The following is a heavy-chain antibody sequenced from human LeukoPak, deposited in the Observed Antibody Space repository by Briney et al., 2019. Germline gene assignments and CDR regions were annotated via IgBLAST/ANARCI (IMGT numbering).Heavy chain of an antibody. CDR1: GGTFSSYA. CDR3: VSVDGGDCFSCMDV. D-gene: IGHD2-21*02. J-gene: IGHJ6*02. V-gene: IGHV1-69*01. Sequence: ASVKVSCKASGGTFSSYAISWVRQAPGQGLEWMGGIIPIFGTANYAQKFQGRVTITADESTSTAYMELSSLRSEDTAVYYCVSVDGGDCFSCMDVWGQGTTVTVSS. CDR2: IIPIFGTA.